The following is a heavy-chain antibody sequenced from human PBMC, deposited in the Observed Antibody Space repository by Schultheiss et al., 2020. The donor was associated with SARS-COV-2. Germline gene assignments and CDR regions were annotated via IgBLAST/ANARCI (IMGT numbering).Heavy chain of an antibody. V-gene: IGHV4-59*08. Sequence: SQTLSLTCTVSGGSISSYYWSWIRQPPGKGLEWIGYIYYSGSTNYNPSLKSRVTMSVDTSKNQFSLKLSSVTAADTAVYYCARQDYYPDHDAFDIWGQGTMVTVSS. CDR1: GGSISSYY. CDR3: ARQDYYPDHDAFDI. CDR2: IYYSGST. D-gene: IGHD1-26*01. J-gene: IGHJ3*02.